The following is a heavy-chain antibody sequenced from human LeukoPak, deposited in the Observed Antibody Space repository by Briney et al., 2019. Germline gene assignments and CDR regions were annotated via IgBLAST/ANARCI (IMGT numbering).Heavy chain of an antibody. Sequence: GGSLRLSCAASGFTFSSYGMHWVRQAPGKGLEWVAFIRYDGSNKYYADSVKGRFTISRDNSKNTLYLQMNSLRAEDTAVYYCAKDRVAKTGYSSRHRSHYFDYWGQGTLVTVSS. CDR1: GFTFSSYG. J-gene: IGHJ4*02. D-gene: IGHD6-13*01. V-gene: IGHV3-30*02. CDR3: AKDRVAKTGYSSRHRSHYFDY. CDR2: IRYDGSNK.